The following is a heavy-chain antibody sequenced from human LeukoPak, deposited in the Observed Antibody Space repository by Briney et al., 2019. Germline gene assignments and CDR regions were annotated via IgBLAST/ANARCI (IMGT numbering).Heavy chain of an antibody. J-gene: IGHJ4*02. CDR3: AREGAYYDSSGYAPDY. CDR2: ISAYNGNT. D-gene: IGHD3-22*01. CDR1: GYTFTSYG. Sequence: ASVKVSCKASGYTFTSYGISWVRPAPGQGLEWMGWISAYNGNTNYAQKLQGRVTMTTDTSTSTAYMELRSLRSDDTAVYYCAREGAYYDSSGYAPDYWGQGTLVTVSS. V-gene: IGHV1-18*01.